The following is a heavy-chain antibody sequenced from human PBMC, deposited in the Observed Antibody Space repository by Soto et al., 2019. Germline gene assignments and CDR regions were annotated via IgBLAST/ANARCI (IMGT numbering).Heavy chain of an antibody. J-gene: IGHJ5*02. CDR2: IFYSGST. D-gene: IGHD5-12*01. CDR3: AREEGGGYDQRWFDP. CDR1: GGSISSGGYY. V-gene: IGHV4-31*03. Sequence: QVQLQESGPGLVKPSQTLSLTCTVSGGSISSGGYYWSWIRQHPGKGLEWIGYIFYSGSTYYNPSLESRVTLSVDTSKNKFSLKLSSVPAADTAVYYGAREEGGGYDQRWFDPWGQGALVTVSS.